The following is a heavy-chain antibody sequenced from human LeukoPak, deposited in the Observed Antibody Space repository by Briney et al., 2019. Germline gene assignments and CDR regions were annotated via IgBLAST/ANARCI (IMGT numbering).Heavy chain of an antibody. CDR1: GFIFRSYS. CDR3: AKDRSAAAPYCFDY. J-gene: IGHJ4*02. Sequence: PGRSLRLSCAASGFIFRSYSMNWVRQAPGKGLEWVSSFSGSDNSAYFADSVKGRFTISRDNSKNTLSLQMNSLRAEDTAVYYCAKDRSAAAPYCFDYWGQGTLVTVSS. D-gene: IGHD6-13*01. CDR2: FSGSDNSA. V-gene: IGHV3-23*01.